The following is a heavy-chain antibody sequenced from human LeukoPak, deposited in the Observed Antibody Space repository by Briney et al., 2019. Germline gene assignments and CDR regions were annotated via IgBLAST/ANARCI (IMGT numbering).Heavy chain of an antibody. CDR1: GGSLSGYY. J-gene: IGHJ6*03. CDR2: INHSGST. CDR3: ATYTYYYDSSGYYYPYYYCMDV. D-gene: IGHD3-22*01. V-gene: IGHV4-34*01. Sequence: PSETLSLTCAVYGGSLSGYYWSWIRHPPGKGLEWIGEINHSGSTNYNPSLKGRVTISVDTSKNQFTLKLSSVTAAGTAVYYCATYTYYYDSSGYYYPYYYCMDVWGKGTTVTISS.